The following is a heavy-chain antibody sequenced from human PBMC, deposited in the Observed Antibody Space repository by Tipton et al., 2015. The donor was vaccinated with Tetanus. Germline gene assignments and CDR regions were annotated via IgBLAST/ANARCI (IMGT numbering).Heavy chain of an antibody. V-gene: IGHV4-31*03. D-gene: IGHD2-2*01. J-gene: IGHJ3*01. CDR2: IYYTGNT. Sequence: TLSLTCTVSGGSISSGGYYWTWIRQHPERGLEWIGYIYYTGNTYYNPSLKSRVTISVDTSKNQFSLKLTSLTAADTAVYYCARRSYCSSSRCFDAFDLWGQGTMVTVSS. CDR3: ARRSYCSSSRCFDAFDL. CDR1: GGSISSGGYY.